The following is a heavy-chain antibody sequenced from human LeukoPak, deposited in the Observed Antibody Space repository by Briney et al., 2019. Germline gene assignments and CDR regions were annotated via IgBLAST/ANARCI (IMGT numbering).Heavy chain of an antibody. CDR3: ARPLSGSSSWHGDAFDI. CDR2: IYYSGST. V-gene: IGHV4-39*01. CDR1: GGSISSSTYY. Sequence: SEALSLTCTVSGGSISSSTYYWGWIRQPPGKGLEWIGSIYYSGSTYYNASLKSRVTISADTSKNQFSLKLSSVTAADTAVYYCARPLSGSSSWHGDAFDIWGQGTMVTVSS. J-gene: IGHJ3*02. D-gene: IGHD6-13*01.